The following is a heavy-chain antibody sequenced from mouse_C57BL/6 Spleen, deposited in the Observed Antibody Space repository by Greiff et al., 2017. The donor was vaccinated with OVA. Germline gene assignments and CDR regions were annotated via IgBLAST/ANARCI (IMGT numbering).Heavy chain of an antibody. J-gene: IGHJ2*01. D-gene: IGHD4-1*01. CDR3: ARMGLTGGLYYFDY. Sequence: QVQLKESGPGILQPSQTLSLTCSFSGFSLSTFGMGVGWIRQPSGKGLEWLAHIWWDDDKYYNPALKSRLTISKDTSKNQVFLKIANVDTADTATYYCARMGLTGGLYYFDYWGQGTTLTVSS. V-gene: IGHV8-8*01. CDR2: IWWDDDK. CDR1: GFSLSTFGMG.